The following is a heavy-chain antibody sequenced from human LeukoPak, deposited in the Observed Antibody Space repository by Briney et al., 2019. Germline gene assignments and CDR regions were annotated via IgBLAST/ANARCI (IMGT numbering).Heavy chain of an antibody. CDR3: ARGVEFGDYVDY. D-gene: IGHD3-10*01. Sequence: SETLSLTCTVSGDSISRGGYFWNWIRQHPVKGLEWIENIYNSGSTDYNPSLISRLTISLDTSKNQFSLRLSSVTAADTAVYYCARGVEFGDYVDYWGQGTLVTVSS. CDR2: IYNSGST. CDR1: GDSISRGGYF. V-gene: IGHV4-31*03. J-gene: IGHJ4*02.